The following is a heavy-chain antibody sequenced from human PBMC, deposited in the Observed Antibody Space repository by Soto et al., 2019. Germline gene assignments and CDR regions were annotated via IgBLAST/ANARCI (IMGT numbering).Heavy chain of an antibody. CDR2: INSRGTTI. V-gene: IGHV3-48*04. CDR3: VRGGGGGLFDP. Sequence: GGSLRLSCAVSGFTFSDYTMNWVRQTPGKGLEWLSYINSRGTTIYYADSVKGRFTISRDNAKRSLYLQMMSLTAEDTAIYYCVRGGGGGLFDPWGQGTMVTVSS. D-gene: IGHD2-15*01. CDR1: GFTFSDYT. J-gene: IGHJ5*02.